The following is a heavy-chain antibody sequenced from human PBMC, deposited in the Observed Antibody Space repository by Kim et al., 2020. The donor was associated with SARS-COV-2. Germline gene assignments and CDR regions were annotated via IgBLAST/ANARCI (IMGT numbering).Heavy chain of an antibody. J-gene: IGHJ6*02. V-gene: IGHV3-33*06. CDR3: AKAYYTAMVVYYYGMDV. D-gene: IGHD5-18*01. Sequence: GKGRFTIYRDNTKNTLYLQMNSRRAEDTAVYYCAKAYYTAMVVYYYGMDVWGQGTTVTVSS.